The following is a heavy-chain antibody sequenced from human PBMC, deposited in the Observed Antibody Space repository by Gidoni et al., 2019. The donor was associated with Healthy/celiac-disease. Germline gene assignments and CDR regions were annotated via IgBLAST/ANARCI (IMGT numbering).Heavy chain of an antibody. Sequence: EVQLVESGGGLVQPGGSLRLSCAASGFTVSSNYMSWVRPAPGKGLEWVSVIYSGGSTYYADSVKGRFTISRDNSKNTLYLQMNSLRAEDTAVYYCARELRYFDWLLSGYYYYYMDVWGKGTTVTVSS. CDR2: IYSGGST. V-gene: IGHV3-66*02. J-gene: IGHJ6*03. CDR3: ARELRYFDWLLSGYYYYYMDV. CDR1: GFTVSSNY. D-gene: IGHD3-9*01.